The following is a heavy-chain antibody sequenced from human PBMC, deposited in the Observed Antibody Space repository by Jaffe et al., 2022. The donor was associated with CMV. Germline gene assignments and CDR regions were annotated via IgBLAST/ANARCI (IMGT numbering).Heavy chain of an antibody. Sequence: QLRESGPGLAHPSETLSLTCTVSGDSISTIGEYYWTWIRQPPGKGLEWIGYVSYTRGATYNPSLRSRVTLSIDASKNQFSLILSSVTAADSAVYYCAKGWGDGKGTYFDPWGQGTLVTVSS. CDR3: AKGWGDGKGTYFDP. J-gene: IGHJ5*02. CDR2: VSYTRGA. CDR1: GDSISTIGEYY. V-gene: IGHV4-61*08. D-gene: IGHD7-27*01.